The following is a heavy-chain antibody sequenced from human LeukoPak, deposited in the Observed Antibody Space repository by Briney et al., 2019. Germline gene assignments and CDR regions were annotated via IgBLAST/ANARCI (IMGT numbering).Heavy chain of an antibody. D-gene: IGHD3-10*01. CDR2: IKQDGSEK. CDR1: GFTFSSYW. V-gene: IGHV3-7*03. J-gene: IGHJ4*02. CDR3: ARTSITMVRGVIIEVFDY. Sequence: GGSLRLSCAASGFTFSSYWMSWVRQAPGKGREWVANIKQDGSEKYYVDSVKGRFTISRDNAKNSLYLQMNSLRAEDTAVYYCARTSITMVRGVIIEVFDYWGQGTLVTVSS.